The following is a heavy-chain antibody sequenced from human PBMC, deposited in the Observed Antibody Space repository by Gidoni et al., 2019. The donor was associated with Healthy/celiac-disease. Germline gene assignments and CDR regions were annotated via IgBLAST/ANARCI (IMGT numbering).Heavy chain of an antibody. D-gene: IGHD2-2*01. CDR2: ISGSGGST. CDR1: VFPFSSSA. CDR3: AKGHYCSSTSCYFYYGMDV. J-gene: IGHJ6*02. V-gene: IGHV3-23*01. Sequence: EVQLLESGGGLVQPGGSLRLPCAASVFPFSSSAMRWVRQAPGKGLEWVSAISGSGGSTYYADSVKGRFTISRDNSKNTLYLQMNSLRAEDTAVYYCAKGHYCSSTSCYFYYGMDVWGQGTTVTVSS.